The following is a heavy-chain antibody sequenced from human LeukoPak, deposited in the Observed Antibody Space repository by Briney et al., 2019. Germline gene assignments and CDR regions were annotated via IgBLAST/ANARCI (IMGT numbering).Heavy chain of an antibody. CDR3: ARVPPSWYYYDSSGYFDY. Sequence: SETLSLTCAVYGGSFSGYYWSWIRQPPGKGLEWIGEINHSGSTNYNPSLKSRVTISVDTSKNQFSLKLSSVTAADTAVYYCARVPPSWYYYDSSGYFDYWGQGTLVTVSS. D-gene: IGHD3-22*01. V-gene: IGHV4-34*01. CDR1: GGSFSGYY. CDR2: INHSGST. J-gene: IGHJ4*02.